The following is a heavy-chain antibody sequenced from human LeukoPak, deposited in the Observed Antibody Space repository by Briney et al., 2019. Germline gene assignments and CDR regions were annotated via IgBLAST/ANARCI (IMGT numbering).Heavy chain of an antibody. CDR2: MSWNSGSI. J-gene: IGHJ4*02. Sequence: GGSLRLSCAASGFTFDDYAMHWVRHAPGKGLEWVSGMSWNSGSIGYADSVKGRFTISRDNAKNSVYLQVDSLRAGDAALYYXXXXXXXRDYDSSGYYSIYYFDYWGQGTLVTVSS. V-gene: IGHV3-9*01. CDR3: XXXXXXRDYDSSGYYSIYYFDY. CDR1: GFTFDDYA. D-gene: IGHD3-22*01.